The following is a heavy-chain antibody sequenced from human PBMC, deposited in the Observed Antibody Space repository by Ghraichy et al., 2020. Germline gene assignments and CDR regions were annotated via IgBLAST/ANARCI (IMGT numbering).Heavy chain of an antibody. CDR1: GGSISSYY. J-gene: IGHJ6*02. CDR2: IYYSGST. CDR3: ARGGGGWYYYYCGMDV. D-gene: IGHD6-19*01. Sequence: SETLSLTCTVSGGSISSYYWSWIRQPPGKGLEWIGYIYYSGSTNYNPSLKSRVTISVNTSKNQFSLKLSSVTAADTAVDYCARGGGGWYYYYCGMDVWGQGTTVTVSS. V-gene: IGHV4-59*01.